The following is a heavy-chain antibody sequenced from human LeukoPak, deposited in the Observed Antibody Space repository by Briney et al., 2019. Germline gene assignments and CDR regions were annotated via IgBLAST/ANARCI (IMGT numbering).Heavy chain of an antibody. CDR3: ARRTSGWPIDY. D-gene: IGHD6-19*01. Sequence: PSETLSLTCTVSGGSISSSSCYWGWIRQPPGKGLECIGSIYYSGSTYYNPSLKSRVTISADTPKNQFSLKLSSVTAADTAVYYCARRTSGWPIDYWGQGTLVTVSS. J-gene: IGHJ4*02. CDR2: IYYSGST. CDR1: GGSISSSSCY. V-gene: IGHV4-39*01.